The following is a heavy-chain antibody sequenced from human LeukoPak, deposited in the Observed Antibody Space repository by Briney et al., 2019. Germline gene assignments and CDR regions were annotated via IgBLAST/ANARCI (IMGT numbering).Heavy chain of an antibody. D-gene: IGHD2-21*02. CDR2: INWNGGST. CDR1: GFTFDDYG. V-gene: IGHV3-20*04. J-gene: IGHJ4*02. CDR3: ARRAYCGGDCYTAFDY. Sequence: PGGSLRLSCAASGFTFDDYGMSWVRQAPGKGLEWVSGINWNGGSTGYADSVKGRFTISRDDAKNSLYLQMNSLRAEDTALYYRARRAYCGGDCYTAFDYWGQGTLVTVSS.